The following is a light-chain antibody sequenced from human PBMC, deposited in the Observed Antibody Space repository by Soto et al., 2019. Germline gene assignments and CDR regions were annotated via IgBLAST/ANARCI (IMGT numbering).Light chain of an antibody. CDR3: SSYAGDNNLV. Sequence: QSALTQPRSVSGSPGQSVTISCTGTISDVGGYNYVSWYQHHPGKAPKLLISDVTKRPSWVPDRFSGSKSGNTASLTISDLQAEDEAYYYCSSYAGDNNLVFGGGTKLTVL. V-gene: IGLV2-11*01. J-gene: IGLJ2*01. CDR2: DVT. CDR1: ISDVGGYNY.